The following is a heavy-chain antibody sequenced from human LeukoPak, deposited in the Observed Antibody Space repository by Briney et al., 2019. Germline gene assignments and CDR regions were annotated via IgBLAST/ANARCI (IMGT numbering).Heavy chain of an antibody. CDR3: ARGVDILTGSNWFDP. CDR1: GYTFTSYD. Sequence: ASVRVSXKASGYTFTSYDINWVRQATGQGLEWMGWMNPNSGNTGYAQKFQDRVTMTISTSISTAYMELSSQRSEDTAVYYCARGVDILTGSNWFDPWGQGTLVTVSS. D-gene: IGHD3-9*01. CDR2: MNPNSGNT. J-gene: IGHJ5*02. V-gene: IGHV1-8*01.